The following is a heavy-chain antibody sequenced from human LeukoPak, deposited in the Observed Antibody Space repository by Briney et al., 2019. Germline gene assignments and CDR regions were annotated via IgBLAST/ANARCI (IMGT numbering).Heavy chain of an antibody. CDR1: GYTFTSYA. CDR3: ARSPRPYSGSFPLFDY. D-gene: IGHD1-26*01. J-gene: IGHJ4*02. V-gene: IGHV1-3*01. CDR2: INAGNGNT. Sequence: ASVKVSCKASGYTFTSYAMHWVRQAPGQRLEWMGWINAGNGNTKYSQKFQGRVTITRDTSASTAYMELSSLRSEDTAVYYCARSPRPYSGSFPLFDYWGQGTLVTASS.